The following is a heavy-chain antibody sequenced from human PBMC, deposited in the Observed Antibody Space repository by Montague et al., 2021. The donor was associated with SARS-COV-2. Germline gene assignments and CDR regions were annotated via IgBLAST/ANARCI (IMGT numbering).Heavy chain of an antibody. J-gene: IGHJ4*02. D-gene: IGHD6-19*01. CDR1: GFTFSSYA. V-gene: IGHV3-30-3*01. CDR3: ASSLYSSGFYDY. CDR2: ISYDGSNK. Sequence: SLRLSCAASGFTFSSYAMHWVRQAPGKGLEWVAVISYDGSNKYYADSVKGRFTISRDNSKNTLYLQMNSLRAEDTAVYYCASSLYSSGFYDYWGRGTLVTVSS.